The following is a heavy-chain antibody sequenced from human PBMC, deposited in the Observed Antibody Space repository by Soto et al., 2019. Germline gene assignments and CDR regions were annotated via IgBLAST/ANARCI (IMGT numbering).Heavy chain of an antibody. CDR1: GFTFTFDA. CDR3: ANWYTYPFDY. CDR2: ISRSAGST. V-gene: IGHV3-23*01. J-gene: IGHJ4*02. D-gene: IGHD3-16*01. Sequence: EVQLLESGGGLVQPWGSLRLSCAGSGFTFTFDAMGWVRQAPGKGLEWVSTISRSAGSTYYADSVKGRFSMSRDNSKNTLYLQMNSLRAEDTAVYYCANWYTYPFDYWGQGTLVTVSS.